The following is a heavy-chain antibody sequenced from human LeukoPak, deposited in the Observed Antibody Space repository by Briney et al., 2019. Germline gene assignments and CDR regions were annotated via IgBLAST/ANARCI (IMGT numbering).Heavy chain of an antibody. Sequence: GGSLRLSCAASGFTFSSYAMSWVRQAPGKGLEWVSAISGSGGSTYYADSVKGRFTISRDNAKNSLYLQMNSLRAEDTAVYYCAREGHTTGWPPFDFWGQGTLVTVSS. CDR1: GFTFSSYA. CDR3: AREGHTTGWPPFDF. CDR2: ISGSGGST. V-gene: IGHV3-23*01. D-gene: IGHD2/OR15-2a*01. J-gene: IGHJ4*02.